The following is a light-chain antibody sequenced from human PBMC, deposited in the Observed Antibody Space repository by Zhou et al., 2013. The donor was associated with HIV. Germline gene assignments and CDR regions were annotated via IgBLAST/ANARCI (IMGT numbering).Light chain of an antibody. Sequence: QSALTQPASVSGSPGQSTTISCTGTSSDVGGYNYVSWYQQHPGKAPKLMIYDVSKRPSGVSNRFSGSKSGNTASLTISGLQAEDEADYYCSSYTSISTLVFGGGTKLTVL. CDR3: SSYTSISTLV. J-gene: IGLJ3*02. CDR1: SSDVGGYNY. V-gene: IGLV2-14*01. CDR2: DVS.